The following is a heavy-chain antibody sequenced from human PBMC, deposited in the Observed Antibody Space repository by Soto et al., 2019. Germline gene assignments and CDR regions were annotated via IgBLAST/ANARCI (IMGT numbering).Heavy chain of an antibody. D-gene: IGHD2-2*01. CDR2: IYTSGST. Sequence: TLSLTCTVSGGSISSYYWSWIRQPAGKGLEWIGRIYTSGSTNYNPSLKSRVTMSVDTSKNQFSLKLSSVTAADTAVYYCARACSSNSCYDVFDYWGQGTLVTVSS. V-gene: IGHV4-4*07. CDR3: ARACSSNSCYDVFDY. J-gene: IGHJ4*02. CDR1: GGSISSYY.